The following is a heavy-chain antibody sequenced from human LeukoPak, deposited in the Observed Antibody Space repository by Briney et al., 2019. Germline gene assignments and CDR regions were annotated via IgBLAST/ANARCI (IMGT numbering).Heavy chain of an antibody. CDR2: IKQDGSEK. CDR3: ARHNYYDSSGYYPN. J-gene: IGHJ4*02. V-gene: IGHV3-7*01. Sequence: PGGSLRLSCAAFSSYWMTWVRQAPGKGLEWVANIKQDGSEKYYVDPVKGRFTISRDNAKNSLYLQMNSLRAEDTAVYYCARHNYYDSSGYYPNWGQGTLVTVSS. CDR1: SSYW. D-gene: IGHD3-22*01.